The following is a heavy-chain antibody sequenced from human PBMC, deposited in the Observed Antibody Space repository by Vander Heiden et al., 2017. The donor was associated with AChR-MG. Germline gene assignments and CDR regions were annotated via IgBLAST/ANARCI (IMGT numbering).Heavy chain of an antibody. CDR1: GYTFTGYY. V-gene: IGHV1-2*02. J-gene: IGHJ5*02. CDR2: INPNSGGT. D-gene: IGHD4-17*01. Sequence: QVQLVQSGAEVKKPGASVKVSCKASGYTFTGYYMHWVRQAPGQGLEWMGWINPNSGGTNYAQKFQGRVTMTRDTSISTAYMELSRLRSDDTAVYYCARDLDDYGDSDGWFDPWGQGTLVTVSS. CDR3: ARDLDDYGDSDGWFDP.